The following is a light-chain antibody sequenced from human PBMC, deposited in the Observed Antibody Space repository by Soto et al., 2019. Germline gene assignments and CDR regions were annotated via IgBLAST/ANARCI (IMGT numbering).Light chain of an antibody. Sequence: QSALTQPASVSGSPGQSITISCTGTSSDVGGYNYVSWYQQHPGNAPKLMIYDVSNRPSGVSNRFSASKSGNTASLTISGLQAEDEADYYCSSYTGSSTPIVFGGGTKLTVL. CDR2: DVS. CDR3: SSYTGSSTPIV. V-gene: IGLV2-14*01. J-gene: IGLJ2*01. CDR1: SSDVGGYNY.